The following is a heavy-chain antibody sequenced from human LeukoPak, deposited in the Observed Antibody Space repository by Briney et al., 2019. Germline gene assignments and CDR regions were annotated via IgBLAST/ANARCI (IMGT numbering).Heavy chain of an antibody. CDR1: GGSISSGGYY. CDR2: IYHSGST. V-gene: IGHV4-30-2*01. CDR3: ARDSDESGSYFRSEFDP. J-gene: IGHJ5*02. Sequence: SETLSLTCTVSGGSISSGGYYWSWIRQPPGKGLEWIGYIYHSGSTYYNPSLKSRVTISVDRSKNQFSLKLSSVTAADTAVYYCARDSDESGSYFRSEFDPWGQGTLVTVSS. D-gene: IGHD1-26*01.